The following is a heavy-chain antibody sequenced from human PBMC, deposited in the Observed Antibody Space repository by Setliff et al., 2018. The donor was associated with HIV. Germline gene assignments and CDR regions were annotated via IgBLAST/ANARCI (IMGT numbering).Heavy chain of an antibody. CDR1: GFTFSSYA. Sequence: GGSLRLSCAASGFTFSSYAMSWVRQAPGKGLEWVSAISGSGGSTYYADSVKGRFTISRDNSKNTLYLQMNSLRDEDTAVYYCARGRGESRTNYFDYWGQGTLVTVSS. V-gene: IGHV3-23*01. CDR2: ISGSGGST. J-gene: IGHJ4*02. CDR3: ARGRGESRTNYFDY.